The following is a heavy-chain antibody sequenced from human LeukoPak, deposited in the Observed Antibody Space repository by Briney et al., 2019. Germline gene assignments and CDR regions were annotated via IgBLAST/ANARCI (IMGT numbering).Heavy chain of an antibody. CDR1: GRSISSGNYY. CDR3: ARGRDGFTILAY. Sequence: SQTLSLICTLCGRSISSGNYYWPWIRQPAAKGLEWIVRIYTSGGTFYNPSLKSRVTISLHTSKNQFSLNLSSVTAADTAVYYCARGRDGFTILAYWGQGTLVTVSS. V-gene: IGHV4-61*02. J-gene: IGHJ4*02. D-gene: IGHD5-24*01. CDR2: IYTSGGT.